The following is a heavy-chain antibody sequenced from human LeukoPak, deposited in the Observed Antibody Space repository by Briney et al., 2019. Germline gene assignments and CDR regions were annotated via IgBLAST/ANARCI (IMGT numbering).Heavy chain of an antibody. CDR3: ARDVDTASGF. CDR1: GGSVSSGTHY. Sequence: PSETLSLTCTVSGGSVSSGTHYWSWIRQPPGKGLEWIGYIYYSGSTNYNPSLKSRVTISIDTSKNQFSLKLSSVTAADTAVYYCARDVDTASGFWGQGTLVTVSS. J-gene: IGHJ4*02. V-gene: IGHV4-61*01. CDR2: IYYSGST. D-gene: IGHD5-18*01.